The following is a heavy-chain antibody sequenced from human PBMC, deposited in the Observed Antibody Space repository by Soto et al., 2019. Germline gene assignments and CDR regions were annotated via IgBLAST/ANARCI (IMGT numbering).Heavy chain of an antibody. CDR3: TTQYYDILTYVYAFDI. Sequence: PGGSLRLSCAASGFTFSNAWMNWVRQAPGKGLEWVGRIKSKTDGGTTDYAAPVKGRFTISRDDSKNTLYLQMNSLKTEDTAVYYCTTQYYDILTYVYAFDIWGQGTMVTVSS. V-gene: IGHV3-15*07. J-gene: IGHJ3*02. CDR1: GFTFSNAW. D-gene: IGHD3-9*01. CDR2: IKSKTDGGTT.